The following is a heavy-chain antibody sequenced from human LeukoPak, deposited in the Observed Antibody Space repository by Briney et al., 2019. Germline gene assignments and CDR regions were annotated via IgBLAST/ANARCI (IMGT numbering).Heavy chain of an antibody. V-gene: IGHV3-30-3*01. D-gene: IGHD5-24*01. CDR1: GFTLSSYA. CDR2: ISYDGSNK. Sequence: GGSLRLSCAASGFTLSSYAMHWVRQAPGKGLEWVAVISYDGSNKYYADSVKGRFTISRDNSKNTLYLQMNSLRAEDTAVYYCARDHWGRWLQSIDYWGQGTLVTVSS. CDR3: ARDHWGRWLQSIDY. J-gene: IGHJ4*02.